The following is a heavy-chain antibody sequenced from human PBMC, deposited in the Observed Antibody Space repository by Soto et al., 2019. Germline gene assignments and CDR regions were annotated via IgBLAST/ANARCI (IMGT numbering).Heavy chain of an antibody. D-gene: IGHD6-13*01. V-gene: IGHV4-59*01. CDR1: EGTIGGYY. CDR3: ARALPRPYSSSWYFPSFDY. CDR2: IYYSGST. Sequence: LQTLCVPCTVSEGTIGGYYWSWIRQPPGKGLEWIGYIYYSGSTNYNPSLKSRVTISVDTSKNQFSLKLSSVTAADTAVYYCARALPRPYSSSWYFPSFDYWGQGTLVTVSS. J-gene: IGHJ4*02.